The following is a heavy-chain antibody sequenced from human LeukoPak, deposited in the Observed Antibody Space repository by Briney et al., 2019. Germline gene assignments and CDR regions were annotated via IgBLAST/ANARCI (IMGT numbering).Heavy chain of an antibody. CDR1: GFTFSSYC. D-gene: IGHD3-10*01. CDR3: ARDFGQLAGTY. Sequence: QPGGSLRLSCAASGFTFSSYCMSWVRQAPGKGLEWVANIKQDGSEKYYVDSVKGRFTISRDNAKNSLYLQMNSLRAEDTAVYYCARDFGQLAGTYWGQGTLVTVSS. V-gene: IGHV3-7*03. J-gene: IGHJ4*02. CDR2: IKQDGSEK.